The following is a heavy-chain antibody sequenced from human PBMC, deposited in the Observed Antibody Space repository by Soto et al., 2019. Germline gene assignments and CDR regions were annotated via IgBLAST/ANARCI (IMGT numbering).Heavy chain of an antibody. CDR1: GFTFSSYW. CDR2: IKQDGSEK. Sequence: GGSLRLSCAASGFTFSSYWMSWVRQAPGKGLEWVANIKQDGSEKYYVDSVKGRFTISRDNAKNSLYLQMNSLRAEDTALYFCANQTAYYESYMLAWGEGITVTVSS. CDR3: ANQTAYYESYMLA. J-gene: IGHJ6*02. D-gene: IGHD1-26*01. V-gene: IGHV3-7*05.